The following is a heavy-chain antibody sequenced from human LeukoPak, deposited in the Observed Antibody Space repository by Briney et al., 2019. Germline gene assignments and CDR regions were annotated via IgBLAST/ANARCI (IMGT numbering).Heavy chain of an antibody. CDR2: INPTSGGT. J-gene: IGHJ4*02. CDR1: GYTFTAYY. D-gene: IGHD4/OR15-4a*01. Sequence: ASVKVSCKASGYTFTAYYMHWVRQAPGQGLEWMGWINPTSGGTKYAQKFQGRVTMTTDTSISTAYMDLSRLRSDDTAVYYCARPLLWWPQVGYFDYWGQGTLVTVSS. V-gene: IGHV1-2*02. CDR3: ARPLLWWPQVGYFDY.